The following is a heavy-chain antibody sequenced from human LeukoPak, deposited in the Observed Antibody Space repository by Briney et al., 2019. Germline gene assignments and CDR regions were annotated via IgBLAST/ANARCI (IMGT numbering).Heavy chain of an antibody. Sequence: SETLSLTCTVSGGSISTYYWSWIRQPPGKGLEWIAYIDYSGSTSYNPSLKSRVSISIDTSKNQFSLRLSSVTAADTAVYYCARAPWYFDLWGRGTLVSVSS. CDR2: IDYSGST. V-gene: IGHV4-59*08. J-gene: IGHJ2*01. CDR3: ARAPWYFDL. CDR1: GGSISTYY.